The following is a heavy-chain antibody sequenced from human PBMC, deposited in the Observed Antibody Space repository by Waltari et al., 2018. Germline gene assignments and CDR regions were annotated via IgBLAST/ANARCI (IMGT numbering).Heavy chain of an antibody. V-gene: IGHV4-59*11. CDR1: GGSISRHY. D-gene: IGHD6-13*01. CDR3: ARGSGAAADYYYYYYMDV. Sequence: QVQLQESGPGLVKPSETLSLTCTVSGGSISRHYWSWIRQPPGKGLEWIGYIYYSGSTNYNPSLKSRVTISVDTSKNQFSLKLSSVTAADTAVYYCARGSGAAADYYYYYYMDVWGKGTTVTVSS. CDR2: IYYSGST. J-gene: IGHJ6*03.